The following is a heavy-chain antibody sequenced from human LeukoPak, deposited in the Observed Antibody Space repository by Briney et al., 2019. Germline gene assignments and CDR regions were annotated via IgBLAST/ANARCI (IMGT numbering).Heavy chain of an antibody. CDR2: INPNSGGT. CDR1: GYTFTGYY. V-gene: IGHV1-2*02. Sequence: GASVKVSCKASGYTFTGYYMHWVRQAPGQGLEWMGWINPNSGGTNYAQKFQGRVTMTRDTSISTAYMELSRLRSDDTAVYYCAREPPHYYDSSGYWSYFDYWGQGTLVTVSS. CDR3: AREPPHYYDSSGYWSYFDY. J-gene: IGHJ4*02. D-gene: IGHD3-22*01.